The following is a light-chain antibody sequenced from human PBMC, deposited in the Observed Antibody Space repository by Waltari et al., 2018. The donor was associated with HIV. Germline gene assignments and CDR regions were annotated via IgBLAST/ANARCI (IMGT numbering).Light chain of an antibody. CDR1: SGSIASNY. Sequence: NFMLTQSHSVSESPGKTVTISCPGSSGSIASNYVQWYQQRPGSAPTTVIYEHNQRPSGVPDRFSGSIDSSSNSASLTISGLKTEDEADYYCQSYDSITWVFGGGTKLTVL. CDR3: QSYDSITWV. J-gene: IGLJ3*02. CDR2: EHN. V-gene: IGLV6-57*02.